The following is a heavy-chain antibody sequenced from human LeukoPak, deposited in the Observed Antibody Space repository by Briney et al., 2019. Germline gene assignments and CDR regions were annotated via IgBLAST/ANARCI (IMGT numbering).Heavy chain of an antibody. CDR1: GGSISSSSYY. D-gene: IGHD1-26*01. CDR3: ARVYHDGGSSFVDY. Sequence: SETLSLTCTVSGGSISSSSYYWGWIRQPPGKGLEWIGSIHYSGSTNYNPSLKSRVTISVDTSKNQFSLKLSSVTAADTAVYYCARVYHDGGSSFVDYWGQGTLVTVSS. V-gene: IGHV4-39*07. J-gene: IGHJ4*02. CDR2: IHYSGST.